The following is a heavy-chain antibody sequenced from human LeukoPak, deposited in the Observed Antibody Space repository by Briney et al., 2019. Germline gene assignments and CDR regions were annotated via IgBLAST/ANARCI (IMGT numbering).Heavy chain of an antibody. CDR1: GDSINSYY. CDR3: ARLGAAAYYPFDY. J-gene: IGHJ4*02. CDR2: IYSSGST. D-gene: IGHD6-13*01. V-gene: IGHV4-4*07. Sequence: SETLSLTCTVSGDSINSYYWSWIRQPAGKGLDWIGRIYSSGSTNYNPSLKSRVAMSVDTSKNQFSLKLSSVTAADTAVYYCARLGAAAYYPFDYWGQGILVTLSS.